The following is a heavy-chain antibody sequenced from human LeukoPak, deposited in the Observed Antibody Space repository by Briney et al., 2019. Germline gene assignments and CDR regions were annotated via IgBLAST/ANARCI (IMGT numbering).Heavy chain of an antibody. V-gene: IGHV3-74*01. J-gene: IGHJ5*02. CDR1: GFTFSSYW. CDR2: INSDGSST. D-gene: IGHD1-20*01. Sequence: GGSLRLSCAASGFTFSSYWMHWVRQAPGKGLVWVSRINSDGSSTSYADSVKGRFTISRDNAKNTLYLQMNSLRAEDTAVYYCARGGMTASDWFDPWGQGTLVTVSS. CDR3: ARGGMTASDWFDP.